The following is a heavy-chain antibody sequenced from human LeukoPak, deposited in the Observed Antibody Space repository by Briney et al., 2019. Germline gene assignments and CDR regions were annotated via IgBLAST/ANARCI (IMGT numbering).Heavy chain of an antibody. Sequence: GGSLRLSCAASGFTFSSWWMNWVRQAPGKGLEWVANIKQDGSEKNCLDSVKGRFTISRDNSKNTVYLQMNSLRAEDTAVYYCAKAGSGWYAPYWGQGTLVTVSS. CDR2: IKQDGSEK. V-gene: IGHV3-7*01. D-gene: IGHD6-19*01. CDR3: AKAGSGWYAPY. CDR1: GFTFSSWW. J-gene: IGHJ4*02.